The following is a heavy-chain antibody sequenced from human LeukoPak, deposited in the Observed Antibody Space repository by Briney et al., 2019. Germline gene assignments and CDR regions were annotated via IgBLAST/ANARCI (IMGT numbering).Heavy chain of an antibody. D-gene: IGHD2-15*01. CDR3: ARDLRCSGGSCYSGWFDP. CDR1: GYTFTSYY. CDR2: INPSGGST. V-gene: IGHV1-46*01. Sequence: GASVKVSCKASGYTFTSYYMHWVRQAPGQGLEWMGIINPSGGSTSYAQKFQGRVTMTRDMSTSTVYMELSSLRSEDTAVYYCARDLRCSGGSCYSGWFDPWGQGTLVTVSS. J-gene: IGHJ5*02.